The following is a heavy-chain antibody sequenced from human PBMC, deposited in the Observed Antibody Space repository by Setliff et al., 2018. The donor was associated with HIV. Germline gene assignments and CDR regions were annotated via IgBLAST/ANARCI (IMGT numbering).Heavy chain of an antibody. J-gene: IGHJ4*02. V-gene: IGHV4-31*03. CDR3: ARKVGGDFDY. D-gene: IGHD4-17*01. CDR1: GDSISSGGYS. CDR2: IYHSGST. Sequence: PSETLSLTCTVSGDSISSGGYSWSWIRQHPGKGLEWIGYIYHSGSTYYNPSLKSRVTISVDTSKNQFSLKLNSMTAADTAVYFCARKVGGDFDYWGQGTLVTVSS.